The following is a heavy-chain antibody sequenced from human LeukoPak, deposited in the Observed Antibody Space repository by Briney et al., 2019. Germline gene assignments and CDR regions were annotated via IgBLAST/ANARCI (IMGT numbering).Heavy chain of an antibody. CDR2: INHSGST. CDR1: GGSFSGYY. D-gene: IGHD6-13*01. CDR3: ARLRRRYSSSWSPYYYYYMDV. J-gene: IGHJ6*03. V-gene: IGHV4-34*01. Sequence: PSETLSLTYAVYGGSFSGYYWSWIRQPPGKGLEWIGEINHSGSTNYNPSLKSRVTISVDTSKNQFSLKLSSVTAADTAVYYCARLRRRYSSSWSPYYYYYMDVWGKGTTVTISS.